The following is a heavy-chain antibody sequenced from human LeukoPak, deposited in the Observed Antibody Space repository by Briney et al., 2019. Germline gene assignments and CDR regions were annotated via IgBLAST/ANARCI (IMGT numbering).Heavy chain of an antibody. CDR3: AKGVHVDGTYYYYYMDV. V-gene: IGHV3-23*01. CDR1: GFTFSSYA. D-gene: IGHD6-19*01. CDR2: ISGSGGST. J-gene: IGHJ6*03. Sequence: PGGSLRLSCAASGFTFSSYAMSWVRQAPGKGLEWVSAISGSGGSTYYADSVKGRFTISRDNSKNTLYLQMNSLRAEDTAVYYCAKGVHVDGTYYYYYMDVWGKGTTVTVSS.